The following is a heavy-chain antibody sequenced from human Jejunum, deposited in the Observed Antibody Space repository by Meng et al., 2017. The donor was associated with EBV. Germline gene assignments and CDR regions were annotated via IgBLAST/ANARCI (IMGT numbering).Heavy chain of an antibody. CDR3: AAAVVGTRGRLDY. V-gene: IGHV3-23*01. J-gene: IGHJ4*02. Sequence: EVQLLESGGGLVQPGGSLRISCAASGLTFNNYAMNWVRQAPGKGLEWVSGVSYGGTYYADSVKGRFTISRDISKDTVDLHMNSLRAEDTALYYCAAAVVGTRGRLDYWGQGTLVTVSS. D-gene: IGHD6-19*01. CDR1: GLTFNNYA. CDR2: VSYGGT.